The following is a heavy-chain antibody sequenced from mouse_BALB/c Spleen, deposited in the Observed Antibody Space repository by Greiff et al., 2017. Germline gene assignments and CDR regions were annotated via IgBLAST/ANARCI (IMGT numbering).Heavy chain of an antibody. J-gene: IGHJ2*01. V-gene: IGHV5-17*02. CDR2: ISSGSSTI. CDR3: ARDRYDDGYYFDY. CDR1: GFTFSSFG. D-gene: IGHD2-14*01. Sequence: EVHLVESGGGLVQPGGSRKLSCAASGFTFSSFGMHWVRQAPEKGLEWVAYISSGSSTIYYADTVKGRFTISRDNPKNTLFLQMTSLRSEDTAMYYCARDRYDDGYYFDYWGQGTTLTVSS.